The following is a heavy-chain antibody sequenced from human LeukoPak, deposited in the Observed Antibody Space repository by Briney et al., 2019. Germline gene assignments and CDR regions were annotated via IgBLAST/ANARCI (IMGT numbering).Heavy chain of an antibody. CDR2: IYYSGST. Sequence: SETLSLTCTVSGGSISSSSYYWGWIRQPPGKGLEWIGSIYYSGSTYYNPSLKSRVTISVDTSKNQFSLKLSSVTAADTAVYYCATGTTGYYYYYMDVRGKGTTVTVSS. D-gene: IGHD1-7*01. CDR1: GGSISSSSYY. V-gene: IGHV4-39*07. CDR3: ATGTTGYYYYYMDV. J-gene: IGHJ6*03.